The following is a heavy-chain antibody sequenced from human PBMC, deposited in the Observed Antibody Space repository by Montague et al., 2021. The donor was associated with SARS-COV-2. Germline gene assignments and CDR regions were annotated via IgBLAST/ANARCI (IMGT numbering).Heavy chain of an antibody. CDR2: INHSGST. D-gene: IGHD4-17*01. CDR3: ARGGTVTTFYYYYYGTDV. Sequence: SETLSLTCAVYGGSFSGYYWSWIRQPPGKGLEWIGEINHSGSTNYNPSLKSRVTISVDTSKNQLSLKLSSVTAADTAVYYCARGGTVTTFYYYYYGTDVWGQGTTVTVSS. CDR1: GGSFSGYY. V-gene: IGHV4-34*01. J-gene: IGHJ6*02.